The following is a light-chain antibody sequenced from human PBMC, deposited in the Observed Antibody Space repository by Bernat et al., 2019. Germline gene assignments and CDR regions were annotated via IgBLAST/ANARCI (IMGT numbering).Light chain of an antibody. Sequence: DIQMTQSPSSLSASVGDRVTITCQASQDISNYLNWYQHKPGKAPKLLIYDASNLETGVPSRFSGSGSGTDFTFTISSLQPEDIATYHCQQYDNVPITFGQGTRLEIK. CDR2: DAS. J-gene: IGKJ5*01. V-gene: IGKV1-33*01. CDR1: QDISNY. CDR3: QQYDNVPIT.